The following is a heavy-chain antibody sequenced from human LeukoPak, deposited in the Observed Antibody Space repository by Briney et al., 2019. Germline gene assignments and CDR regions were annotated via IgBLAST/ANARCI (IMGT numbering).Heavy chain of an antibody. CDR1: GFTFSSYA. CDR3: AKETSGWLGFDY. D-gene: IGHD6-19*01. Sequence: DPGGSLRLSRAASGFTFSSYAMSWVRQAPGKGLEWVSAISGSGDSTYYADSVKGRFTISRDNSKNMLYLQMNSLRAEDTAVYYCAKETSGWLGFDYWGQGTLVTVSS. J-gene: IGHJ4*02. V-gene: IGHV3-23*01. CDR2: ISGSGDST.